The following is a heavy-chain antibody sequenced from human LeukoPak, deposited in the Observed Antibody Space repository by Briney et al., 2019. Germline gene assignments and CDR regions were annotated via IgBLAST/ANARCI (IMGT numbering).Heavy chain of an antibody. Sequence: SETLSLTCTVSGGSINSYYWSWIRQPPGKGLEWIGYVYYSGGTNYNPSLKSRVTISLDTPKNQFSLRLISVTAADTAVYYCARGGYYMDVWGKGTTVTVSS. J-gene: IGHJ6*03. CDR2: VYYSGGT. CDR3: ARGGYYMDV. V-gene: IGHV4-59*01. CDR1: GGSINSYY.